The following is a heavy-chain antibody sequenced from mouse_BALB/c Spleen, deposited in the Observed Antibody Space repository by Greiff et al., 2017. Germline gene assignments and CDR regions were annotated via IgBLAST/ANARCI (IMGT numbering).Heavy chain of an antibody. D-gene: IGHD2-4*01. Sequence: VKLVESGAELAKPGASVKMSCKASGYTFTSYWMHWVKQRPGQGLEWIGYINPSTGYTEYNQKFKDKATLTADKSSSTAYMQLSSLTSEDSAVYYCARSYDYDVLFAYWGQGTLVTVSA. V-gene: IGHV1-7*01. CDR2: INPSTGYT. CDR3: ARSYDYDVLFAY. CDR1: GYTFTSYW. J-gene: IGHJ3*01.